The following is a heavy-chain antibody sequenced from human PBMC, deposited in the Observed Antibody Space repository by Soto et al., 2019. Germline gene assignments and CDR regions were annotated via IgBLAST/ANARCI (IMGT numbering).Heavy chain of an antibody. J-gene: IGHJ4*02. V-gene: IGHV3-30-3*01. D-gene: IGHD5-18*01. Sequence: PGGSLRLSCAASGFTFSTYAMHWVRQAPGRGLEWVAVISYDGTNKYYADSVKGRFTISRDNSKNTLYLQMNSLRAEDTAVYYCARDYSGDYHDYWGQGTLVTVSS. CDR3: ARDYSGDYHDY. CDR1: GFTFSTYA. CDR2: ISYDGTNK.